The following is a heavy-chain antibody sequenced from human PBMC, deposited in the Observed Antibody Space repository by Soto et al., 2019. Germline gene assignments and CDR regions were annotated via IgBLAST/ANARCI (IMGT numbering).Heavy chain of an antibody. CDR3: ARGSWDDVSRHDVMDV. Sequence: QVQLQQSGPGLVKPSQTLSLTCDISGDSVSSNSAAWNWLRQTPSRGLEWLGRTYYKSQWYNNYAESVRSGITVKPDTSKNQFSLLLNSVTPEDTAVYYCARGSWDDVSRHDVMDVWGKGTTVTVSS. D-gene: IGHD1-1*01. CDR1: GDSVSSNSAA. J-gene: IGHJ6*03. CDR2: TYYKSQWYN. V-gene: IGHV6-1*01.